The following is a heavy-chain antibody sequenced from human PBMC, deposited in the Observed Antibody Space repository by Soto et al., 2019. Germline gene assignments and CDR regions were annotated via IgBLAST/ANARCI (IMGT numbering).Heavy chain of an antibody. Sequence: QVQLVQSGAEVNKPGASVKVSCKASGYTFTSHDINWMRQATGQGLEWMGWMNPNSGHTNYAQKFQGRVTMTRHTSISTACMELTKLRSEDTAIYDCASDMSTSWGQGTLVTVSS. CDR1: GYTFTSHD. CDR2: MNPNSGHT. CDR3: ASDMSTS. J-gene: IGHJ5*02. V-gene: IGHV1-8*01. D-gene: IGHD3-16*01.